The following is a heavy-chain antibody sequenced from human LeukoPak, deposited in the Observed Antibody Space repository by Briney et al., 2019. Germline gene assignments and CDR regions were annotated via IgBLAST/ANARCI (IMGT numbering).Heavy chain of an antibody. Sequence: GGSLRLSCAASGFTFSRYAMSWVRQAPGKGLEWVSYITSSGNTIYYANSVKGRFTISRDNAKNSLYLQMNSLRAEDTAVYYCARGSPGYWGQGTLVTVSS. V-gene: IGHV3-48*03. CDR3: ARGSPGY. J-gene: IGHJ4*02. CDR2: ITSSGNTI. CDR1: GFTFSRYA.